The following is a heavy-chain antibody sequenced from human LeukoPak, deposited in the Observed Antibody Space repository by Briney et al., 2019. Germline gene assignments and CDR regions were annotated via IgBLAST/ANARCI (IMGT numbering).Heavy chain of an antibody. Sequence: GGSLRLSCAASGFTFSSYEMNWVRQAPGKGLEWVSYISSSGSTIYYADSVKGRFTISRDNAKNSLYLQMNSLRAEDTAVYYCASPPLYYYGSGSYYNQKNYYYYYYMDVWGKGTTVTISS. CDR3: ASPPLYYYGSGSYYNQKNYYYYYYMDV. D-gene: IGHD3-10*01. V-gene: IGHV3-48*03. CDR1: GFTFSSYE. J-gene: IGHJ6*03. CDR2: ISSSGSTI.